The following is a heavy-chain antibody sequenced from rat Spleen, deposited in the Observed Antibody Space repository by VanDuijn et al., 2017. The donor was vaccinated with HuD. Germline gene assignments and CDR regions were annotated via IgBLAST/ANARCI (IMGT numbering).Heavy chain of an antibody. CDR1: GFTFSDYN. Sequence: EVQLVESGGGLVQPGRSLKLSCAASGFTFSDYNMAWVRQAPTKGLDWVAIISYDGSTTYYRDSVKGRFTISRDNAKSTLYLQMDSLRSEDTATYYCARRDGYYGYNYFDYWGQGVMVTVSS. V-gene: IGHV5-7*01. D-gene: IGHD1-9*01. CDR3: ARRDGYYGYNYFDY. CDR2: ISYDGSTT. J-gene: IGHJ2*01.